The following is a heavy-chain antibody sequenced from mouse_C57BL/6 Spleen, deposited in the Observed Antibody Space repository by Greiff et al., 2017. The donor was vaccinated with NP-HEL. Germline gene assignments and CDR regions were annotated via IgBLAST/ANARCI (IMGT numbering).Heavy chain of an antibody. J-gene: IGHJ1*03. CDR3: ARDAPRTKGYFDV. D-gene: IGHD3-1*01. CDR1: GFTFSDFY. V-gene: IGHV7-1*01. Sequence: EVNVVESGGGLVQSGRSLRLSCATSGFTFSDFYMEWVRQAPGKGLEWIAASRNKANDYTTEYSASVKGRFIVSRDTSQSILYLQMNALRAEDTAIYYCARDAPRTKGYFDVWGTGTTVTVSP. CDR2: SRNKANDYTT.